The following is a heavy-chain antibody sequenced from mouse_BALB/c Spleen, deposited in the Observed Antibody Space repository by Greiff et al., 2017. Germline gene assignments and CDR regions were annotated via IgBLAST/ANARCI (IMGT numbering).Heavy chain of an antibody. CDR1: GYTFTSYW. J-gene: IGHJ2*01. V-gene: IGHV1-7*01. CDR3: ARFDGYPYYFDY. CDR2: INPSTGYT. Sequence: QVQLQQSGAELAKPGASVKMSCKASGYTFTSYWMHWVKQRPGQGLEWIGYINPSTGYTEYNQKFKDKATLTADKSSSTAYMQLSSLTSEDSAVYYCARFDGYPYYFDYWGQGTTLTVSS. D-gene: IGHD2-3*01.